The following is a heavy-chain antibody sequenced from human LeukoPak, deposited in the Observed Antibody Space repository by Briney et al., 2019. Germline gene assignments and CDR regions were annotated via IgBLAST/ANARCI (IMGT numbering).Heavy chain of an antibody. V-gene: IGHV1-2*02. Sequence: ASVKVSCKASGYTFTGYYMHWVRQAPGQGLEWMGWINPNSGDTNYVQKFQGRVTMTRDTSISTAHMELSSLRSDDTAVYYCVPSGDYAYYFDYWGQGTLVTVSS. D-gene: IGHD3-16*01. CDR2: INPNSGDT. J-gene: IGHJ4*02. CDR3: VPSGDYAYYFDY. CDR1: GYTFTGYY.